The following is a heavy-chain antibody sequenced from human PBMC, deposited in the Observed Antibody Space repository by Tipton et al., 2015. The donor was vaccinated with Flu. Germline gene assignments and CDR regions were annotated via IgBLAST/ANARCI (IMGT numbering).Heavy chain of an antibody. J-gene: IGHJ4*02. Sequence: TLSLTCAVSGYSISSGYYWGWIRQPPGKGLEWIGSIYHSGSTHYNPSLKSRVTISVDTSKNQFPLKLSSVTAADTAVYYCARQLSVGATSGFDYWGQGTLVPVSS. CDR3: ARQLSVGATSGFDY. CDR1: GYSISSGYY. D-gene: IGHD1-26*01. CDR2: IYHSGST. V-gene: IGHV4-38-2*01.